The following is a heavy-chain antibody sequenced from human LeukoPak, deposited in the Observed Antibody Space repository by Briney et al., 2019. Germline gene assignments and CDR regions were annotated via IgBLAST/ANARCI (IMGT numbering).Heavy chain of an antibody. CDR2: INPNSGGT. J-gene: IGHJ4*02. Sequence: ASVKVSCKASGYTFTGYYMHWVRQAPGQGLEWMGWINPNSGGTNYSHKFQGRVTMTRDTSISTAYMELSRLRADDTAVYYCARDHNQGLLSGWGQGTLVTVSS. V-gene: IGHV1-2*02. CDR3: ARDHNQGLLSG. CDR1: GYTFTGYY. D-gene: IGHD2-21*02.